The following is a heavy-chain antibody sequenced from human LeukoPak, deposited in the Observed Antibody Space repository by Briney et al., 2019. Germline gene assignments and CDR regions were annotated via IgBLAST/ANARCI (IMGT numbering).Heavy chain of an antibody. CDR1: GFTFSSYW. CDR3: ARAADIVLMVYDY. CDR2: IKQDGSEK. D-gene: IGHD2-8*01. V-gene: IGHV3-7*01. J-gene: IGHJ4*02. Sequence: PGGSLRLSCAASGFTFSSYWMSWVRQAPGKGLEWVANIKQDGSEKYYVDSVKGRFTISRDNAKNSLYLQMNSLRAEDTAVYYCARAADIVLMVYDYWGQGTLVTVSS.